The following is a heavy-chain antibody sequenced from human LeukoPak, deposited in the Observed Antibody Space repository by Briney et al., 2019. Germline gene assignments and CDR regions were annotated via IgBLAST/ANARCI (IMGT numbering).Heavy chain of an antibody. V-gene: IGHV3-23*01. CDR1: GFAFNNYA. D-gene: IGHD3-10*01. Sequence: GGSLRLSCAASGFAFNNYAMSWVRQAPGKGLEWVSGISGGGGSTYYADSVKGRFTISRDNSKNTLYLQMNSLRAEDTAVYYCAKEGSPRVRGVMDYWGQGTLVTVSS. J-gene: IGHJ4*02. CDR2: ISGGGGST. CDR3: AKEGSPRVRGVMDY.